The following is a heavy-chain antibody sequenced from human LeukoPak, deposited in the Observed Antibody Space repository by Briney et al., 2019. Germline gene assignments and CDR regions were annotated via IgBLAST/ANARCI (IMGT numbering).Heavy chain of an antibody. V-gene: IGHV1-69*02. D-gene: IGHD5-18*01. CDR1: GYTFTSYY. J-gene: IGHJ6*02. CDR3: ASSPSRIQLWLNDYYGMDV. CDR2: IIPILGIA. Sequence: GASVKVSCKASGYTFTSYYVHWVRQAPGQGLEWMGRIIPILGIANYAQKFQGRVTITADKSTSTAYMELSSLRSEDTAVYYCASSPSRIQLWLNDYYGMDVWGQGTTVTVSS.